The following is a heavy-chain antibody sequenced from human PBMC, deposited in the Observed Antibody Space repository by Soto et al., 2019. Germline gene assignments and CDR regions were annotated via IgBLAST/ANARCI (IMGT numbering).Heavy chain of an antibody. CDR2: INHSGST. CDR3: AREPYWITGSKDILINYYYYMDV. D-gene: IGHD1-20*01. Sequence: SETLSLTCAVYGGSFSGYYWSWIRQPPGKGLEWIGEINHSGSTNYNPSLKSRVTISVDTSKNQFSLKLSSVTAADTAVYYCAREPYWITGSKDILINYYYYMDVWGKGTTVTVSS. CDR1: GGSFSGYY. V-gene: IGHV4-34*01. J-gene: IGHJ6*03.